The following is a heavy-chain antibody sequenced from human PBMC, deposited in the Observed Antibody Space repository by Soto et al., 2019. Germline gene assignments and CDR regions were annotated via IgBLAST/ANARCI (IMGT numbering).Heavy chain of an antibody. D-gene: IGHD2-21*01. CDR3: AKFYCGGDCYSWFDY. V-gene: IGHV3-30*18. CDR1: GFTFSSYG. Sequence: QVQLVESGGGVVQPGRSLRLSCAASGFTFSSYGMHWVRQAPGKGLEWVAVISYDGSNKYYADSVKGRFTISRDNSKNTLYLQMNSLRAEDTAVYYCAKFYCGGDCYSWFDYWGQGTLVTVSS. CDR2: ISYDGSNK. J-gene: IGHJ4*02.